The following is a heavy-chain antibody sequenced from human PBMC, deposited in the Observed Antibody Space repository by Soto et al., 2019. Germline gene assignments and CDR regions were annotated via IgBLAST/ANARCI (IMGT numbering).Heavy chain of an antibody. D-gene: IGHD3-22*01. CDR1: GGTFSSYA. V-gene: IGHV1-69*13. J-gene: IGHJ4*02. CDR3: VIAGTVVITSAFDY. CDR2: IIPIFGTA. Sequence: GASVKVSCKASGGTFSSYAISWVRQAPGQGLEWMGGIIPIFGTANYAQKFQGRVTITADESTSTAYMELSSLRSEDTAVYYCVIAGTVVITSAFDYWGQGTLVTVSS.